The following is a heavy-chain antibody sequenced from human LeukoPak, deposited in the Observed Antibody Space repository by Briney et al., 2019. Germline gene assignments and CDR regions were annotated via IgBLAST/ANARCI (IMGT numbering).Heavy chain of an antibody. J-gene: IGHJ4*02. D-gene: IGHD2-2*01. V-gene: IGHV3-49*03. CDR1: GFTFGDYA. CDR3: TRGRSSTSRVDY. CDR2: IRSKAYGGTT. Sequence: GGSLRHSCTASGFTFGDYAKSWFRQAPGKGLEWVGFIRSKAYGGTTEYAASVKGRFTISRDDSKSIAYLQMNSLKTEDTAVYYCTRGRSSTSRVDYWGQGTLVTVSS.